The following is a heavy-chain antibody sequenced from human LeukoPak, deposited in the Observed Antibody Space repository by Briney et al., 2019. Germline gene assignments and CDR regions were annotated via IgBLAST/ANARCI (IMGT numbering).Heavy chain of an antibody. CDR2: ISGSGGST. V-gene: IGHV3-23*01. D-gene: IGHD2-21*02. J-gene: IGHJ5*02. Sequence: PGGSLRLSCAASGFTFSSYAMSWVRQAPGKGLEWVSAISGSGGSTYYADSVKGRFTISRDNSQNMLYLQMNSLRAEDTAIYRCARDTSLYGDWGNSLDPWGQGTLVTVSS. CDR1: GFTFSSYA. CDR3: ARDTSLYGDWGNSLDP.